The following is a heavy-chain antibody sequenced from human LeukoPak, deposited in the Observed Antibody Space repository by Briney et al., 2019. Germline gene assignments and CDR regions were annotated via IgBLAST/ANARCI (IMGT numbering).Heavy chain of an antibody. D-gene: IGHD2-15*01. CDR3: TRHQDLIDY. V-gene: IGHV3-49*04. CDR2: IRSKAYGGTT. J-gene: IGHJ4*02. CDR1: GFTFGDYA. Sequence: GSLRLSCTASGFTFGDYAMSWVRQAPGKGLEWVGFIRSKAYGGTTEYAASVKGRFTISRDDSKSIAYLQMNSLKTEDTAVYYCTRHQDLIDYWGQGTLVTVSS.